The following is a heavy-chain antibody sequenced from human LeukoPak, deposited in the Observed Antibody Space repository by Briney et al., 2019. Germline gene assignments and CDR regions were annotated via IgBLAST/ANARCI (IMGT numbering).Heavy chain of an antibody. CDR1: GFTFSSSW. V-gene: IGHV3-7*03. Sequence: GGSLRLSCVASGFTFSSSWMSWVRRAPGKGLEWVANIKQDGTEEYYVDSVRGRFSISKDNAKNSLYPQMNSLRAEDTAVYYCARDPCHGALDYWGQGALVTDSP. CDR3: ARDPCHGALDY. D-gene: IGHD2-2*01. J-gene: IGHJ4*02. CDR2: IKQDGTEE.